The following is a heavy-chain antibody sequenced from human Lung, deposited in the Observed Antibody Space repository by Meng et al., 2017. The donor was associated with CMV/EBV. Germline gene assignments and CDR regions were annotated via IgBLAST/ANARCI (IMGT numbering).Heavy chain of an antibody. Sequence: GSLRLXXTVSAASISSHYWSWIRQSPGKGLEWIGYMYYSGISNYNPSLGGRATILLDMSKNQFSLKLTSVTAADTAVYFCARYCCSGSSCYTTNWFDPWGQGXQVTVSS. CDR2: MYYSGIS. D-gene: IGHD2-8*02. V-gene: IGHV4-59*11. CDR3: ARYCCSGSSCYTTNWFDP. CDR1: AASISSHY. J-gene: IGHJ5*02.